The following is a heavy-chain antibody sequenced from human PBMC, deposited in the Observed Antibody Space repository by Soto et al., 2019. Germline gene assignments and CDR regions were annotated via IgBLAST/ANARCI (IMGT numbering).Heavy chain of an antibody. CDR2: ISYDGSNK. J-gene: IGHJ6*02. V-gene: IGHV3-30-3*01. CDR1: GFTFSSYA. D-gene: IGHD2-8*01. CDR3: ATEGVYAIGGIYGMDV. Sequence: GGSLRLSCAASGFTFSSYAMHWVRQAPGKGLEWVAVISYDGSNKYYADSVKGRFTISRDNSKNTLYLQMNSLRAEDTAVYYCATEGVYAIGGIYGMDVWGQGTTVTVSS.